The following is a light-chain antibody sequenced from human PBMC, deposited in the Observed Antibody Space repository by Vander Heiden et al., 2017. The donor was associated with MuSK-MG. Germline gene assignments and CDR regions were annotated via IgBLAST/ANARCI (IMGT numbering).Light chain of an antibody. CDR2: EDM. V-gene: IGLV3-1*01. CDR3: QAWDSDSNTII. J-gene: IGLJ2*01. Sequence: SYEMTQPPSLSVSPGQTASITCSGDKLGDKYVCWYQQKPGQSPVLVMYEDMKRPSGIPERFSGSNSGNTATLTISGTQAADEAAYYCQAWDSDSNTIICGGGTKLTVL. CDR1: KLGDKY.